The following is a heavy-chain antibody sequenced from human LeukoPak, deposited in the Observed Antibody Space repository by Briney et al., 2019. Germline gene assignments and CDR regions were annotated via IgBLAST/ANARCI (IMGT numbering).Heavy chain of an antibody. J-gene: IGHJ4*02. CDR1: GGSISSHY. Sequence: PSETLSLTCTVSGGSISSHYWNWIRQPPGKGLEWIGYIYYSGSTSYNPSLKSRVTISVDTSKNQFSLKLSSVTAADTAVYYCARGWALDYYDSSGYYLDYWGQGTLVTVSS. V-gene: IGHV4-59*11. D-gene: IGHD3-22*01. CDR3: ARGWALDYYDSSGYYLDY. CDR2: IYYSGST.